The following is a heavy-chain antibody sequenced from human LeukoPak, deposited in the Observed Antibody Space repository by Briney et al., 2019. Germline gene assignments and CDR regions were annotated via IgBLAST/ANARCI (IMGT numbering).Heavy chain of an antibody. CDR3: SRGGGSSDY. D-gene: IGHD2-15*01. J-gene: IGHJ4*02. V-gene: IGHV4-59*01. Sequence: SETLSLTCTVSGVSISSYYWSWIRQPPGKGLECIGYIYYSGSTKYNPPLKSRVTISLDTPKNQVSRKLRAVTAAHTPVYHSSRGGGSSDYWGQGTLVTASS. CDR1: GVSISSYY. CDR2: IYYSGST.